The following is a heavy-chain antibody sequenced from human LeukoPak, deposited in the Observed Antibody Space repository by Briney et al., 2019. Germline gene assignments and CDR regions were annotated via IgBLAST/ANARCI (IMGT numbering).Heavy chain of an antibody. D-gene: IGHD5-18*01. CDR2: IKEDGSEK. J-gene: IGHJ4*02. V-gene: IGHV3-7*01. Sequence: GGSLRLSCAASGFTFSSYWMTWVRQAPGKGLEWVANIKEDGSEKYYVDSVKGRFTISRDNAKNSLYLQMNSLRAEDTAVYYCARGRYNYGYIYDYWGQGTLVTVSS. CDR3: ARGRYNYGYIYDY. CDR1: GFTFSSYW.